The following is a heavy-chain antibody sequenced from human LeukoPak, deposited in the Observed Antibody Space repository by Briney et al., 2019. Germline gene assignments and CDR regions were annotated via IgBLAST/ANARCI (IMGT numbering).Heavy chain of an antibody. CDR1: GYTFTGYY. J-gene: IGHJ5*02. CDR3: ARYPIKYCSSTSCYTRNWFDP. Sequence: ASVKVSSKASGYTFTGYYMHWVRQAPGQGLEWMGWVNPNSGGTNYAQKFQGRVTMTRDTSISTAYMELSRLRSDDTAVYYCARYPIKYCSSTSCYTRNWFDPWGQGTLVTVSS. D-gene: IGHD2-2*02. V-gene: IGHV1-2*02. CDR2: VNPNSGGT.